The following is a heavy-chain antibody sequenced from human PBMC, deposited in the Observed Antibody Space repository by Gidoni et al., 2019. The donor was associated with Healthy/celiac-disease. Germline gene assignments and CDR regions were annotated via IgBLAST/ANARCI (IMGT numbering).Heavy chain of an antibody. D-gene: IGHD6-25*01. Sequence: EVQLVESGGGLVKPGGARRLSGAASGFTFSSYSMNWVRQAPGKGLELVSSISSSSSYIYYADSVKGRFTISRDNAKNSLYLQMNSLRAEDTAVYYCARDLAANFDYWGQGTLVTVSS. J-gene: IGHJ4*02. CDR1: GFTFSSYS. CDR3: ARDLAANFDY. V-gene: IGHV3-21*01. CDR2: ISSSSSYI.